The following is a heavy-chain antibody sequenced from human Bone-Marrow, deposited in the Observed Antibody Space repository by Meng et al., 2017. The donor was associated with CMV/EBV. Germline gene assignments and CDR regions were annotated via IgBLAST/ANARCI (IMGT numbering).Heavy chain of an antibody. V-gene: IGHV3-30-3*01. CDR1: GVNCSSYA. CDR3: ARDYYDSSGYYFEGAY. Sequence: GVNCSSYAMHWVRQAPGKGLEWVAVISYDGSNKYYADSVKGRFTISRDNSKNTLYLQMNSLRAEDTAVYYCARDYYDSSGYYFEGAYWGQGTLVTVSS. D-gene: IGHD3-22*01. J-gene: IGHJ4*02. CDR2: ISYDGSNK.